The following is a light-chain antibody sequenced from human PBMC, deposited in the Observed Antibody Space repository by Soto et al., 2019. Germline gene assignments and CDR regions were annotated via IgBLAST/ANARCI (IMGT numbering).Light chain of an antibody. CDR1: QSISSW. CDR3: QQYNSYWT. J-gene: IGKJ1*01. CDR2: DAS. V-gene: IGKV1-5*01. Sequence: EIQMTQSPSSVSASVGDRVPITCRARQSISSWLAWYQQKPGKAPKLLIYDASSLESGVPSRFSGSGSGTEFTLTISSLQPDDFATYYCQQYNSYWTFGQGTKVDIK.